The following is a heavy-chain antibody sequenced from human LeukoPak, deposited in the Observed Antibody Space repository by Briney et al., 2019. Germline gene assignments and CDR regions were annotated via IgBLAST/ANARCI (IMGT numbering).Heavy chain of an antibody. J-gene: IGHJ4*02. CDR3: ARLGVRGVIIDY. V-gene: IGHV4-59*08. Sequence: KPSETLSLTCTVSGDSISSYYWSWIRQSPGKGLEWIGYIFNSGNTNYNPSLKSRVTISVDTSKNQFSLKLSSVTAADTAVYYCARLGVRGVIIDYWGQGTLVTVSS. D-gene: IGHD3-10*01. CDR2: IFNSGNT. CDR1: GDSISSYY.